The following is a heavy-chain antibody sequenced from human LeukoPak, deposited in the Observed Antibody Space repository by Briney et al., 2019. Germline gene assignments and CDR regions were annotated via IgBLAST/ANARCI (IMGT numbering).Heavy chain of an antibody. J-gene: IGHJ4*02. CDR3: AGEYGDYFDY. V-gene: IGHV4-31*03. D-gene: IGHD4-17*01. CDR1: GGSISSGGYY. CDR2: IYYSGST. Sequence: SETLSLTCTVSGGSISSGGYYWSWIRQHPGKGLEWIGYIYYSGSTYYNPSLKSRVTISVDTSKNQFSLKLSSVTAADTAVYYCAGEYGDYFDYWGQGTLVTVSS.